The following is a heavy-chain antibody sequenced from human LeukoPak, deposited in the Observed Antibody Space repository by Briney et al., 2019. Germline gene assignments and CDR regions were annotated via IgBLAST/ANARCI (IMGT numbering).Heavy chain of an antibody. D-gene: IGHD2-2*01. V-gene: IGHV4-30-4*08. CDR3: AVLGYCSSTSCSPPRFDP. Sequence: SQTLSLTCTVSGGSISSGDYYWSWIRQPPGKGLEWIGYIYYSGSTYYKPSLKSRVTISVDTSKNQFSLKLSSVTAADTAVYYCAVLGYCSSTSCSPPRFDPWGQGTLVTVSS. CDR1: GGSISSGDYY. J-gene: IGHJ5*02. CDR2: IYYSGST.